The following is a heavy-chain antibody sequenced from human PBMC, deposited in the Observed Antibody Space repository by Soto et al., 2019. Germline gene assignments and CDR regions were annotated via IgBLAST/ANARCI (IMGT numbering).Heavy chain of an antibody. D-gene: IGHD3-10*01. Sequence: GGSLRLSCAASGFTFSSYEMNWVRQAPGKGLEWVSYISSSGSTLYYADSVKGRFTISRDNAKNSLYLQMNSLRAEDTAVYYCARVAAGSGSWFDPWGQGTLVTVSS. V-gene: IGHV3-48*03. CDR1: GFTFSSYE. CDR2: ISSSGSTL. CDR3: ARVAAGSGSWFDP. J-gene: IGHJ5*02.